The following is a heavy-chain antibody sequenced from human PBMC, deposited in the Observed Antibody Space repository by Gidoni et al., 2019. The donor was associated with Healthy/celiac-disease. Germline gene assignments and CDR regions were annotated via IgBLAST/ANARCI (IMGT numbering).Heavy chain of an antibody. Sequence: EVQLVESGGGLVQPGGSLRLSCAASGFTFSSYSMNWVRQAPGKGLEWVSYISSSSSTIYYADSVKGRFTISRDNAKNSLYLQMNSLRDEDTAVYYCARDVPRITMISTFDPWGQGTLVTVSS. CDR2: ISSSSSTI. J-gene: IGHJ5*02. D-gene: IGHD3-22*01. CDR1: GFTFSSYS. CDR3: ARDVPRITMISTFDP. V-gene: IGHV3-48*02.